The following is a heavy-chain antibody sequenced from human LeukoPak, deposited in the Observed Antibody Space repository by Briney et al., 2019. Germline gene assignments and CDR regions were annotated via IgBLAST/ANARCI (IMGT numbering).Heavy chain of an antibody. V-gene: IGHV4-59*01. Sequence: SENLSLTCTVAGGSISGYYWSWILQHPGKKRLWIGCITYTGSTKYNPSLESRVTTSVDTSKKQFALNLSSVTAADTAVYYCAREGDYDSGGYSTFDYWGQGTLVTVSS. CDR2: ITYTGST. CDR1: GGSISGYY. D-gene: IGHD3-22*01. J-gene: IGHJ4*02. CDR3: AREGDYDSGGYSTFDY.